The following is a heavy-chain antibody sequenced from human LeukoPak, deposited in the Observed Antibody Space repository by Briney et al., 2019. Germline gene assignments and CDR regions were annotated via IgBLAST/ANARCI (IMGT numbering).Heavy chain of an antibody. J-gene: IGHJ4*02. CDR3: AKTYINSWYSFDF. V-gene: IGHV3-23*01. CDR1: GFTFSSYG. CDR2: VSAAGDTT. Sequence: GGSLRLSCAASGFTFSSYGMHWVRQAPGKGLEWVSTVSAAGDTTYYADSLKGRFTISRDNAYNMVYLQMDSLGAEDTDLYYCAKTYINSWYSFDFWGQGTLVTVSS. D-gene: IGHD6-13*01.